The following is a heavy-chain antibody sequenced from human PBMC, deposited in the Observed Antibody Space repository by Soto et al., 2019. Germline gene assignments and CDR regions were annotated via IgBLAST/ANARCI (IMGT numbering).Heavy chain of an antibody. J-gene: IGHJ6*02. Sequence: QVQLVQSGAEVKKPGASVKVSCKASGYTFTGYYMHWVRQAPGQGLEWMGWINPNSGGTNYAQQFQGWVTMTRDTTISTAYMELSRLISDDTAVYYCARDGTGIAARLDYYYGMDVWGQGTTVTVSS. CDR1: GYTFTGYY. CDR2: INPNSGGT. V-gene: IGHV1-2*04. D-gene: IGHD6-6*01. CDR3: ARDGTGIAARLDYYYGMDV.